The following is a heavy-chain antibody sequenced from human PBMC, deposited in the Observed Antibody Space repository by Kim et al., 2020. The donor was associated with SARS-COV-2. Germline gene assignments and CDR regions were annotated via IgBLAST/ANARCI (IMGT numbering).Heavy chain of an antibody. Sequence: GGSLRLSCAASGLTFRNYGMHWVRQAPGKGLEWVADISYDGTIQYYGDSVEGRFTISRDNSKNTLYLQMNSLRVEDTAVYYCAKVPIAVVPGGKMWLDPWGQGTLVTVSS. D-gene: IGHD2-2*01. V-gene: IGHV3-30*18. J-gene: IGHJ5*02. CDR2: ISYDGTIQ. CDR3: AKVPIAVVPGGKMWLDP. CDR1: GLTFRNYG.